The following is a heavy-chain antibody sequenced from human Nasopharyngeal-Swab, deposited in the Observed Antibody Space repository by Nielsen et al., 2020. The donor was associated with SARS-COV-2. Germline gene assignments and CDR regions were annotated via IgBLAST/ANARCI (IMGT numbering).Heavy chain of an antibody. CDR2: IYYSGST. J-gene: IGHJ5*02. CDR3: ARLLWFGELCWFDP. D-gene: IGHD3-10*01. Sequence: SETLSLTCAVYGGSFSGYYWGWIRQPPGKGLEWIGSIYYSGSTYYNPSLKSRVTISVDTSKNQISLKLSSVTAADTAVYYCARLLWFGELCWFDPWGQGTLVTVSS. V-gene: IGHV4-39*01. CDR1: GGSFSGYY.